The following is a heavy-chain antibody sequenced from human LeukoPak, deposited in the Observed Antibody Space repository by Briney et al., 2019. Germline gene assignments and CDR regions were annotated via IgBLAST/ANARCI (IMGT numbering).Heavy chain of an antibody. V-gene: IGHV1-18*01. CDR3: ARDYRARVGRHTDLGGECDY. CDR2: ISGYNGDT. J-gene: IGHJ4*02. CDR1: GYTFTSYV. D-gene: IGHD1-26*01. Sequence: AALKVSCKPSGYTFTSYVISWVRQTPGQGLECMGWISGYNGDTNYAQMFQSRVTLTTDTPKRTAYMEWRSLRSVDTAGYSCARDYRARVGRHTDLGGECDYWGQGTLVTVSS.